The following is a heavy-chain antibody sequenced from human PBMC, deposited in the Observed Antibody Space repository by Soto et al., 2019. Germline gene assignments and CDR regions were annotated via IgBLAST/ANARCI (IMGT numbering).Heavy chain of an antibody. CDR2: ISAYNDYT. CDR1: GYTFAAYG. V-gene: IGHV1-18*01. J-gene: IGHJ4*02. D-gene: IGHD1-26*01. CDR3: ARDPHRLGSFDY. Sequence: ASVKVSCKASGYTFAAYGFNWVRQAPGQGLEWLGWISAYNDYTNYAQKFQGRVTITRDTSASTAYMELSSLRSEDTAVYYCARDPHRLGSFDYWGQGTLVTVSS.